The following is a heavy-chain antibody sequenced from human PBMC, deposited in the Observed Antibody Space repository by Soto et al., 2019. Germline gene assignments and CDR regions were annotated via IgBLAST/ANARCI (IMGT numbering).Heavy chain of an antibody. CDR1: GGTFSSYA. J-gene: IGHJ4*02. CDR3: ARRRGGAVGVVI. D-gene: IGHD6-19*01. Sequence: QVQLVQSGAEVKKPGSSVKVSCKASGGTFSSYAISWVRQAPGQGLEWMGGIIPIFGTANYAQKFQGRVTITAAESTSKGYVELSSLRSEDTAVYYCARRRGGAVGVVIWGQGTPVTVSS. CDR2: IIPIFGTA. V-gene: IGHV1-69*12.